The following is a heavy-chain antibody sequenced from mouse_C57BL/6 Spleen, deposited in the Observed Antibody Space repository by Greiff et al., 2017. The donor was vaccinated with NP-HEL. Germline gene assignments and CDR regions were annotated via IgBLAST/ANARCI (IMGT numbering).Heavy chain of an antibody. CDR1: GFNIKNTY. CDR2: IDPANGNT. J-gene: IGHJ4*01. D-gene: IGHD2-5*01. V-gene: IGHV14-3*01. CDR3: ARDSNLYYYAMDY. Sequence: VHVKQSVAELVRPGASVKLSCTASGFNIKNTYMHWVKQRPEQGLEWIGRIDPANGNTKYAPKFQGKATITADTSSNTAYLQLSSLTSEDTAIYYCARDSNLYYYAMDYWGQGTSVTVSS.